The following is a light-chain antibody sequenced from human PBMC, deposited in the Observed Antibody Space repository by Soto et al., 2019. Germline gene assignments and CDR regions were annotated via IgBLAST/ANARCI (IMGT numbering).Light chain of an antibody. V-gene: IGKV1-9*01. CDR1: QGISSY. CDR3: QHYNSYSEA. Sequence: IQFTQSPSSLSASVLDRVTITCLASQGISSYLAWYQQKPGKAPELLIYAASTLQSGVPSRFSGSGSGTDFTLTISSLQPDDFATYYCQHYNSYSEAFGQGTKVDIK. J-gene: IGKJ1*01. CDR2: AAS.